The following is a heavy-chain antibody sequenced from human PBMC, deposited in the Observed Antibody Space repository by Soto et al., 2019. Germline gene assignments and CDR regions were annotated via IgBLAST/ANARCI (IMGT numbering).Heavy chain of an antibody. D-gene: IGHD1-26*01. Sequence: LRLSCAASGFTFSKAWINWVRQVPGKGLEWVGRIKSKTDGGTADYAAPVKGRFAVSRDDSKNMVYLRMNSLKTEDTGFYYCTTDSYSPTIIVLFDYGGQGTEVTVS. CDR3: TTDSYSPTIIVLFDY. V-gene: IGHV3-15*07. CDR1: GFTFSKAW. J-gene: IGHJ4*02. CDR2: IKSKTDGGTA.